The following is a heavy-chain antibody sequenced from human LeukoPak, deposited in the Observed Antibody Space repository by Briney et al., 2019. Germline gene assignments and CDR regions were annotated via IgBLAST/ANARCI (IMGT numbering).Heavy chain of an antibody. V-gene: IGHV4-59*12. CDR1: GGSISSYY. D-gene: IGHD5-24*01. Sequence: SETLSLTCTVPGGSISSYYWSWIRQPPGKGLEWIGYIYYSGSTNYNPSLKSRVTISVDTSKNQFSLKLSSVTPEDTAVYYCARGWLQSGFDSWGQGTLVTVSS. J-gene: IGHJ4*02. CDR3: ARGWLQSGFDS. CDR2: IYYSGST.